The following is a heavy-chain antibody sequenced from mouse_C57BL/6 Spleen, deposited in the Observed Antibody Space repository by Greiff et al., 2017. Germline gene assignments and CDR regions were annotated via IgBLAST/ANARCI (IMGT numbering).Heavy chain of an antibody. J-gene: IGHJ4*01. CDR2: INPSTGGT. CDR1: GYSFTGYY. CDR3: ARREYGPYAMDY. V-gene: IGHV1-42*01. Sequence: EVQLQQSGPELVKPGASVKISCKASGYSFTGYYMNWVKQSPEKSLEWIGEINPSTGGTTYNQKFKAKATLTVDKSSSTAYMQLKSLTSEDSAVXYCARREYGPYAMDYWGQGTSVTVSS. D-gene: IGHD1-1*02.